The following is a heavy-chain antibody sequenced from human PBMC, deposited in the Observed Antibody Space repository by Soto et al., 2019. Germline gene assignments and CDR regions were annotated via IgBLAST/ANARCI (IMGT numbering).Heavy chain of an antibody. Sequence: GGSLRLSCAASGFTFSSYRMHWVRQAPGKGLEWVALISYDGSNKYYADSVKGRFTISRDNSKNTLYLQVNSLRTEDTTLFYCARDGASGYYGDFDYWGQGTLVTVSS. CDR2: ISYDGSNK. CDR1: GFTFSSYR. J-gene: IGHJ4*02. CDR3: ARDGASGYYGDFDY. V-gene: IGHV3-30*14. D-gene: IGHD5-12*01.